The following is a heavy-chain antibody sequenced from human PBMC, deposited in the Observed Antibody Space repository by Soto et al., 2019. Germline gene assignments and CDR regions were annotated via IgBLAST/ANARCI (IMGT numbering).Heavy chain of an antibody. CDR3: AKGTRAARVLASWFDP. D-gene: IGHD6-6*01. J-gene: IGHJ5*02. CDR2: ISNSANSM. CDR1: GFTFSHYA. Sequence: GGSLRLCCAASGFTFSHYAMIWVRQAPGKGLEWLSYISNSANSMYYADSVRGRFTISRDNAKNSLYLQMKSLRAEDTAVYYCAKGTRAARVLASWFDPWGQGTLVTVSS. V-gene: IGHV3-48*03.